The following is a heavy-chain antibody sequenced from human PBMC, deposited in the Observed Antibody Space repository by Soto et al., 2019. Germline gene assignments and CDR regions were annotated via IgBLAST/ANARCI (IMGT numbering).Heavy chain of an antibody. V-gene: IGHV3-23*01. CDR1: GFTISRCA. CDR3: AKKGGTIPYYYYMDV. Sequence: GGSLRLSCAASGFTISRCAMNWVRQPPGKGLEWVSGISGSGGTTYYADSVKGRFTISRDNSKSTLYLQINSLRGDDTALYYCAKKGGTIPYYYYMDVWGKGTTVTV. D-gene: IGHD3-16*01. CDR2: ISGSGGTT. J-gene: IGHJ6*03.